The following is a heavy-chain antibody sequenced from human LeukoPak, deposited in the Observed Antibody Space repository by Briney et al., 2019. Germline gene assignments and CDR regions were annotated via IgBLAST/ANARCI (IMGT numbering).Heavy chain of an antibody. CDR3: ASRHCSGGGCYFAGADPFDY. CDR1: GFTFSSYG. J-gene: IGHJ4*02. CDR2: ISYDGSNK. D-gene: IGHD2-15*01. V-gene: IGHV3-30*03. Sequence: HPGGSLRLSCAASGFTFSSYGMHWVRQAPGKGLEWVAVISYDGSNKYYADSVKGRFTISRDNSKNTLYLQMNSLRAEDTAVYYCASRHCSGGGCYFAGADPFDYWGQGILVTVSS.